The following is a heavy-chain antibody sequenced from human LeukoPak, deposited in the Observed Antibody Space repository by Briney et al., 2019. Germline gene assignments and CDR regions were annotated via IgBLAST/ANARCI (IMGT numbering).Heavy chain of an antibody. V-gene: IGHV4-4*07. CDR1: GGSISSYY. CDR3: ARDKKRYGDGTYYSDY. CDR2: IYTSGST. J-gene: IGHJ4*02. Sequence: SETLSLTCTVSGGSISSYYWSWIRQPAGKGLEWIGRIYTSGSTNYNPSLKSRVTMSVDTSKNQFSLKLSSVTAADTAVYYCARDKKRYGDGTYYSDYWGQGTLVTVSS. D-gene: IGHD4-17*01.